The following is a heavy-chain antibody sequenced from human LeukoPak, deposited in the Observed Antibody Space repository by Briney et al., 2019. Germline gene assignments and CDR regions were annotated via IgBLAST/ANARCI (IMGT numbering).Heavy chain of an antibody. CDR1: GFAFSSYA. D-gene: IGHD5-18*01. CDR2: ISSSSSYI. J-gene: IGHJ6*03. V-gene: IGHV3-21*01. Sequence: KTGGSLRLSCAASGFAFSSYAVTWVRQAPGKGLEWVSSISSSSSYIYYADSVKGRFTISRDNAKNSLYLQMNSLRAEDTAVYYCARYSYGPVPGYYYYYMDVWGKGTTVTVSS. CDR3: ARYSYGPVPGYYYYYMDV.